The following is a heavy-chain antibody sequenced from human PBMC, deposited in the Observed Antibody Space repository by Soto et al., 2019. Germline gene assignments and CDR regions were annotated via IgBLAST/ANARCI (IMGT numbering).Heavy chain of an antibody. V-gene: IGHV3-23*01. CDR2: ISGSGGST. D-gene: IGHD4-4*01. Sequence: GGSLRLSCAASGFTFTSYAMNWVRQAPGKGLEWVSAISGSGGSTYYADSVKGRFTMSRDNSKNTLYLQMNSLRAEDTAVYYCASRIYSGPSDSWGQGTLVTVSS. CDR1: GFTFTSYA. CDR3: ASRIYSGPSDS. J-gene: IGHJ4*02.